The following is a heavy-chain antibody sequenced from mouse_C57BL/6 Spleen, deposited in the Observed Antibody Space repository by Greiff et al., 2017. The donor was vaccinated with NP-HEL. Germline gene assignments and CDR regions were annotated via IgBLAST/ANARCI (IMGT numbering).Heavy chain of an antibody. CDR3: AREGDIYYDYEY. CDR1: GYTFTSYW. Sequence: VQLQQPGAELVRPGSSVKLSCKASGYTFTSYWMHWVKQRPIQGLEWIGNIDPSDSETHYNQKFKDKATLTVDKSSSTAYMQLSSLTSEDSAVYYCAREGDIYYDYEYWGQGTLVTVSA. D-gene: IGHD2-4*01. J-gene: IGHJ3*01. CDR2: IDPSDSET. V-gene: IGHV1-52*01.